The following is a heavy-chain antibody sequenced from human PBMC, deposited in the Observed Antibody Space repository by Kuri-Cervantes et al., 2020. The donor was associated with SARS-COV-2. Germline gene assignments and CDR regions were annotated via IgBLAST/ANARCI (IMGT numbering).Heavy chain of an antibody. J-gene: IGHJ4*02. CDR3: AREEVLNFDY. CDR2: IRHDGSDK. V-gene: IGHV3-30*02. CDR1: GFNFNTYG. Sequence: GGSLRLSCATSGFNFNTYGMHWVRQAPGKGLEWVAFIRHDGSDKYFADSVRGRFTISRDNSKNTLYLQMNSLRAEDTAVYYCAREEVLNFDYWGQGTLVTVSS. D-gene: IGHD3-10*01.